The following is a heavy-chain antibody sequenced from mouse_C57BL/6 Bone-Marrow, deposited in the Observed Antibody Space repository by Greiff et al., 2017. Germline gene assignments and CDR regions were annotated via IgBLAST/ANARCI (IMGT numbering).Heavy chain of an antibody. J-gene: IGHJ2*01. CDR3: ARDGYYSHFDY. D-gene: IGHD2-3*01. Sequence: VQLQQSGPELVKPGASVKISCKASGYSFTGYYMNWVKQSPEKSLEWIGEINPSTGGTTYNQKFKDKATLTVDKSSSTAYMQLKSLTSEDSAVYYCARDGYYSHFDYWGQGTTLTVSS. V-gene: IGHV1-42*01. CDR1: GYSFTGYY. CDR2: INPSTGGT.